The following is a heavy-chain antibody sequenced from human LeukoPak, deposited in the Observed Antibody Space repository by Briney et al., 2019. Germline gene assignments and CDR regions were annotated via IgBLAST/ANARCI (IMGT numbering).Heavy chain of an antibody. CDR1: GFTFSSYA. CDR2: ISSGGGNT. D-gene: IGHD1-26*01. J-gene: IGHJ5*02. CDR3: ANRISGSSS. Sequence: GESLKISCVASGFTFSSYAMSWIRQAPGKGLEWVSAISSGGGNTDYADSVKGRFIISRDSSKNTVFLQMNSLRAEDTGVYYCANRISGSSSWGQGTLVTVSS. V-gene: IGHV3-23*01.